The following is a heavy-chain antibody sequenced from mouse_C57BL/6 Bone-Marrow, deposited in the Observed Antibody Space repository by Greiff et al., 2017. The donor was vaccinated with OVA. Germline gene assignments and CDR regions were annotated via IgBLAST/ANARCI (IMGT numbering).Heavy chain of an antibody. V-gene: IGHV1-59*01. CDR2: IDPSDSYT. Sequence: QVQLKQPGAELVRPGTSVKLSCKASGYTFTSYWMHWVKQRPGQGLEWIGVIDPSDSYTNYNQKFKGKATLTVDTSSSTAYMQLSSLTSEDSAVYYCARASMVKGFAYWGQGTLVTVSA. J-gene: IGHJ3*01. D-gene: IGHD2-2*01. CDR1: GYTFTSYW. CDR3: ARASMVKGFAY.